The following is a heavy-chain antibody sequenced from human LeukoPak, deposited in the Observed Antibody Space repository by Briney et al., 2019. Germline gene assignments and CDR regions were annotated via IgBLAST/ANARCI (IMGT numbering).Heavy chain of an antibody. V-gene: IGHV3-9*01. D-gene: IGHD4-11*01. CDR1: GFTFDDYA. J-gene: IGHJ6*02. Sequence: GRSLRLSCAASGFTFDDYAMHWVRQAPGKGLEWVSGISWNSGSIGYADSVKGRFTISRDNAKNSLYLQMNSLRAEDTALYYCAKDTRIGTTGPPRYYYGMDVWGQGTTVTVSS. CDR2: ISWNSGSI. CDR3: AKDTRIGTTGPPRYYYGMDV.